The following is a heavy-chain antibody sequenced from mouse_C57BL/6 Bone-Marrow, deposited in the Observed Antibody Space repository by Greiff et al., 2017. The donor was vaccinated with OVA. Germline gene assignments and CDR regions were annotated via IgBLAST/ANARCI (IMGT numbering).Heavy chain of an antibody. CDR3: AILYDYDDY. CDR1: GYAFSSSW. D-gene: IGHD2-4*01. Sequence: QVQLKESGPELVKPGASVKISCKASGYAFSSSWMNWVKQRPGKGLEWIGRIYPGDGDTNYNGKFKGKATLTADKSSSTAYMQLSSLTSEDSAVYFCAILYDYDDYWGQGTTLTVSS. CDR2: IYPGDGDT. J-gene: IGHJ2*01. V-gene: IGHV1-82*01.